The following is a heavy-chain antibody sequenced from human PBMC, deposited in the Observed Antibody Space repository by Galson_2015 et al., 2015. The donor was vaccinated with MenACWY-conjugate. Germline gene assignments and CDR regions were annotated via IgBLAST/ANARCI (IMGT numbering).Heavy chain of an antibody. D-gene: IGHD2-2*02. Sequence: SLRLSCAASGFTFSSYAMSWVRQAPGRGLEWVSTVSGSGGSTYYADSVKGRFTISRDNSKNTLYLQMNSLRAEDTAVYFCAKVPASIKRIYFDYWRQGTLVSVSS. CDR1: GFTFSSYA. V-gene: IGHV3-23*01. CDR3: AKVPASIKRIYFDY. J-gene: IGHJ4*02. CDR2: VSGSGGST.